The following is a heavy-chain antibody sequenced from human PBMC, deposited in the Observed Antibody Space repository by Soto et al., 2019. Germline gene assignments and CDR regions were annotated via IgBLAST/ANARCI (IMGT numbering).Heavy chain of an antibody. D-gene: IGHD6-19*01. CDR2: ISAYNGNT. CDR1: GYTFTSYG. CDR3: ARDWEAGGWYYGPLRNWFYP. Sequence: GASVKVSCKASGYTFTSYGISWVRQAPGQGLEWMGWISAYNGNTNYAQKLQGRVTMTTDTSTSTAYMELRSLRSDDTAVYYCARDWEAGGWYYGPLRNWFYPRGQRSLVPVAS. V-gene: IGHV1-18*01. J-gene: IGHJ5*01.